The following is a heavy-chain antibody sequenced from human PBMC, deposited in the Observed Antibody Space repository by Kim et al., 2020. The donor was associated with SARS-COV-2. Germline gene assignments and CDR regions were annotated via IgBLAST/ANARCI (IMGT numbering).Heavy chain of an antibody. CDR3: AKDRIAVAQAIFDY. J-gene: IGHJ4*02. Sequence: ADSVKGRFTISRDNSKNTLYLPMNSLRAEDTAVYYCAKDRIAVAQAIFDYWGQGTLVTVSS. D-gene: IGHD6-19*01. V-gene: IGHV3-23*01.